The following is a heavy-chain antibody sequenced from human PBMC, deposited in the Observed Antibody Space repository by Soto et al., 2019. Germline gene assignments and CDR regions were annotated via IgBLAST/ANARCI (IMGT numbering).Heavy chain of an antibody. CDR3: ARQVPTSYYYDSSGYPYYFDY. J-gene: IGHJ4*02. Sequence: QLQLQESGPGLVKPSETLSLTCTVSGGSISSSSYYWGWIRQPPGKGLEWIGSIYYSGSTYYNPSLKSRVTISVDTSKNQFSLKLSSVTAADTAVYYCARQVPTSYYYDSSGYPYYFDYLGQGTLVTVSS. D-gene: IGHD3-22*01. CDR1: GGSISSSSYY. CDR2: IYYSGST. V-gene: IGHV4-39*01.